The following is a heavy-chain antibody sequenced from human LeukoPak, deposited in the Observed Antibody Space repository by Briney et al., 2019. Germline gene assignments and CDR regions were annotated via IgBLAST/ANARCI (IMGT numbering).Heavy chain of an antibody. V-gene: IGHV3-21*01. CDR1: GFTFSSYS. CDR3: AKDRRPLRISMIVVDHFDY. J-gene: IGHJ4*02. CDR2: ISSSSSYI. D-gene: IGHD3-22*01. Sequence: PGGSLRLSCAASGFTFSSYSMNWVRQAPGKGLEWVSSISSSSSYIYYADSVKGRFTISRDNSKNTLYLQMNSLRAEDTAVYYCAKDRRPLRISMIVVDHFDYWGQGTLVTVSS.